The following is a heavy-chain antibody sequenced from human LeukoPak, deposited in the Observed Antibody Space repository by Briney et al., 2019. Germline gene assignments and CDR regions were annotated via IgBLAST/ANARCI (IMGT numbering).Heavy chain of an antibody. D-gene: IGHD4-17*01. CDR3: ARLAGYGDPLDYYYYGMDV. CDR2: IYPGDSDT. V-gene: IGHV5-51*01. Sequence: GESLKISCKGSGYSFSSYWIGWVRQMSGKGLEWMAIIYPGDSDTRYSPSFQGQVTISADKSISTAYLQWSSLKASDTAMYYCARLAGYGDPLDYYYYGMDVWGQGTTVTVS. CDR1: GYSFSSYW. J-gene: IGHJ6*02.